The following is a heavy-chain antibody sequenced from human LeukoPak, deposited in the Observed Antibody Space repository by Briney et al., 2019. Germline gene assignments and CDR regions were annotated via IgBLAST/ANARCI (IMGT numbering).Heavy chain of an antibody. V-gene: IGHV3-74*01. CDR3: ARVSGPGMNEYFHL. J-gene: IGHJ1*01. Sequence: GGSLRLSCAASGFTFSGAWLHWVCQAPGKGLVLVSRINNDGTTTKYADSVKGRFTISRDNAKNTLYLQMNSLRAEDTAVYYCARVSGPGMNEYFHLWGQGTLVTVSS. D-gene: IGHD3-10*01. CDR1: GFTFSGAW. CDR2: INNDGTTT.